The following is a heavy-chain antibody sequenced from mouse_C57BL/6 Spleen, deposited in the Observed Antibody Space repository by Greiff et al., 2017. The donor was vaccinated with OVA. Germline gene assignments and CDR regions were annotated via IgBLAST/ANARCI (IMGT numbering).Heavy chain of an antibody. Sequence: EVNVVESGGGLVKPGGSLKLSCAASGFTFSSYAMSWVRQTPEKRLEWVATISDGGSYTYYPDNVKGRFTISRDNAKNNLYLQMSHLKSEDTAMYYCARSGYDYLYAMDYWGQGTSVTVSS. CDR1: GFTFSSYA. CDR3: ARSGYDYLYAMDY. CDR2: ISDGGSYT. V-gene: IGHV5-4*03. D-gene: IGHD2-4*01. J-gene: IGHJ4*01.